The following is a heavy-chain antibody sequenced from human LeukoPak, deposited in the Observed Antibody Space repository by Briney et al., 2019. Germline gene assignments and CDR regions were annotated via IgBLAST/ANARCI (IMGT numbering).Heavy chain of an antibody. CDR2: ISSSGSTI. CDR1: GFTFSGYD. J-gene: IGHJ6*03. Sequence: GGSLRLSCAASGFTFSGYDMNWVRQAPGKGLEWVSYISSSGSTIYYADSVKGRFTISRDNAKNSLYLQMNSLRAEDTAVYYCARVVTLYRYYYMDVWGKGTTVTVSS. V-gene: IGHV3-48*03. D-gene: IGHD4-11*01. CDR3: ARVVTLYRYYYMDV.